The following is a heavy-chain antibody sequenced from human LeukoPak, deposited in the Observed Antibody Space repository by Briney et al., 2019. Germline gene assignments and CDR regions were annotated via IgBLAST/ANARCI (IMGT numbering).Heavy chain of an antibody. Sequence: GGSLRLSCAASGFTFSSYSMNWVRQAPGKGLEWVSSISSSSSYIYYADSVKGRFTISRDNAKNSLYLQMNSLRAEDTAVYYCARDLSQYDFWSGYLDYWGQGTLVTVSS. V-gene: IGHV3-21*01. J-gene: IGHJ4*02. CDR3: ARDLSQYDFWSGYLDY. CDR1: GFTFSSYS. CDR2: ISSSSSYI. D-gene: IGHD3-3*01.